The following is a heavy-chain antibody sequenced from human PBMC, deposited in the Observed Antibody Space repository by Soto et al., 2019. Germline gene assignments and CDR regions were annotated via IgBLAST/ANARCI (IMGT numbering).Heavy chain of an antibody. CDR3: ARSARGVTTVDY. V-gene: IGHV4-31*03. J-gene: IGHJ4*02. CDR1: GGSISSGGYY. D-gene: IGHD4-17*01. Sequence: SETLSLTCTVSGGSISSGGYYWSWIRQHPGKGLEWIGYIYYIGSTYYNPSLKSRFTISVGTSKNQFSLKLSSVTAADTAVYYCARSARGVTTVDYWGQGTLVTVSS. CDR2: IYYIGST.